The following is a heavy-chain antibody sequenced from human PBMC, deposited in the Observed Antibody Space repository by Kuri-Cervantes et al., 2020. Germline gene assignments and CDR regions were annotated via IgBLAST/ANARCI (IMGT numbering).Heavy chain of an antibody. V-gene: IGHV3-33*01. CDR3: ARDIVVVPAAILRSGGGHWWFDP. CDR1: GFTFSSYG. J-gene: IGHJ5*02. D-gene: IGHD2-2*02. CDR2: IWYDGSNK. Sequence: GGSLRLSCAVSGFTFSSYGMHWVRQAPGKGLEWVAVIWYDGSNKYYADSVKGRFTISRDNSKNTLYLQMNSLRAEDTAVYYCARDIVVVPAAILRSGGGHWWFDPWGQGTLVTVSS.